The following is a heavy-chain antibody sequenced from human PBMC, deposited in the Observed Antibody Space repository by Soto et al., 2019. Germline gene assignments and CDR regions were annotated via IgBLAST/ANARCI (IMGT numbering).Heavy chain of an antibody. CDR2: IHYSGNT. Sequence: QLQLQESGPGLVKPSETLSLTSPVPGGPIRMVVKSWAGFGQPPGRGLDWIGTIHYSGNTYYNPSLKSRVTISVDTSKKQFSLKLKSVTAADTAIYYCARVLWSGESPLDYWGRGTLVTVSS. J-gene: IGHJ4*02. D-gene: IGHD3-10*01. CDR3: ARVLWSGESPLDY. V-gene: IGHV4-39*02. CDR1: GGPIRMVVKS.